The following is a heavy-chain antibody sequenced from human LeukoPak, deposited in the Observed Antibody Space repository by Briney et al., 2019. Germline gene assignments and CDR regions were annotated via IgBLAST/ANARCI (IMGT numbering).Heavy chain of an antibody. J-gene: IGHJ4*02. Sequence: PGGSLRLSCAASGFTFSSYGMHWVRQAPGKGLEWVPGISGSGGSTYYADSVKGRFTISRDNSKNTLYLQMNSLRAEDTAVYYCAKDLSGSSSGFDYWGQGTLVTVSS. CDR1: GFTFSSYG. V-gene: IGHV3-23*01. CDR3: AKDLSGSSSGFDY. D-gene: IGHD1-26*01. CDR2: ISGSGGST.